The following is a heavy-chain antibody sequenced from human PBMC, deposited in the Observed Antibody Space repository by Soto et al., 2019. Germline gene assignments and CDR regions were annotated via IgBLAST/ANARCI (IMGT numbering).Heavy chain of an antibody. CDR3: ASSQLAFDILTGFLGPLNY. V-gene: IGHV4-59*08. D-gene: IGHD3-9*01. J-gene: IGHJ4*02. CDR1: GGSIDTYY. Sequence: SETLSLTCTVSGGSIDTYYWSWIRQPPGKGLEWIGYIDYTGSTNHNPSLKSRVAISIDTSKKQFSLKLRSVTAADTAVYYCASSQLAFDILTGFLGPLNYWGQGTLVTVSS. CDR2: IDYTGST.